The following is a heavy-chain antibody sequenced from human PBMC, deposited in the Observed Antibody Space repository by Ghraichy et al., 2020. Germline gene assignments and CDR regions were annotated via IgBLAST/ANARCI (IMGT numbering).Heavy chain of an antibody. Sequence: ASVKVSCKASGYTFTSYGISWVRQAPGQGLEWMGWISAYNGNTNYAQKLQGRVTMTTDTSTSTAYMELRSLRSDDTAVYYCARAARYYYYYGMDVWGQGTTVTVSS. CDR2: ISAYNGNT. J-gene: IGHJ6*02. CDR3: ARAARYYYYYGMDV. CDR1: GYTFTSYG. V-gene: IGHV1-18*01. D-gene: IGHD6-6*01.